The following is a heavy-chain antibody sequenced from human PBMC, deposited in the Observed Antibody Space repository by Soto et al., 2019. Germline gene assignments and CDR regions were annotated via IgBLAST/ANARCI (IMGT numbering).Heavy chain of an antibody. CDR3: AKVGHYFGPSGQRGGMDV. CDR1: GFTFSSYG. Sequence: QVQLVESGGGVVQPGRSLRLSCAASGFTFSSYGIHWVRQAPGMGLEWVAVISNDGSNKHYADSVKGRFTISRDNSKNTLFLQMNSLRTEDTAVYYCAKVGHYFGPSGQRGGMDVWGQGTTVTVSS. CDR2: ISNDGSNK. V-gene: IGHV3-30*18. D-gene: IGHD3-10*01. J-gene: IGHJ6*02.